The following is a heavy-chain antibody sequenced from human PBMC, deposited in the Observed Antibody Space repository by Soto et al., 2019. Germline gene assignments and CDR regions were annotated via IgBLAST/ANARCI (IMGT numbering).Heavy chain of an antibody. V-gene: IGHV3-23*01. Sequence: GGSLRLSCAASGFTFSSYAMSWVRQAPGKGLEWVSAISGSGGSTYYADTVKGRFTISRDNSKNTLYLQMYSLRAEDTAVYYCAKPWPPYCSGGSCYLDYWGQGTLVTVSS. D-gene: IGHD2-15*01. CDR3: AKPWPPYCSGGSCYLDY. J-gene: IGHJ4*02. CDR1: GFTFSSYA. CDR2: ISGSGGST.